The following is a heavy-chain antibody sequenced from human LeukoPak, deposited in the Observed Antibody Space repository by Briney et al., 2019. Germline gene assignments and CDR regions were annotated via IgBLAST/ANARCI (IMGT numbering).Heavy chain of an antibody. CDR2: IRYDGSNK. Sequence: PGGSLRLSCAASGFTFISYSMNWVRQAPGKGLEWVAFIRYDGSNKYYADSGKGRFTISRDNSKNTLYLQMNSLRAEDTAIYYCARRGRQYCSGGHCYRTSAFDIWGQGTMVTVSS. D-gene: IGHD2-15*01. CDR1: GFTFISYS. J-gene: IGHJ3*02. CDR3: ARRGRQYCSGGHCYRTSAFDI. V-gene: IGHV3-33*08.